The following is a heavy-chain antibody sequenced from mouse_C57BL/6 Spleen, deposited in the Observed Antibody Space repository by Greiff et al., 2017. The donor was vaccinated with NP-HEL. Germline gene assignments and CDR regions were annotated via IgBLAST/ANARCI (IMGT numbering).Heavy chain of an antibody. CDR3: ARYDGYYAMDY. CDR2: IYPRSGNT. J-gene: IGHJ4*01. CDR1: GYTFTSYG. Sequence: QVQLKESGAELARPGASVKLSCKASGYTFTSYGISWVKQRTGQGLEWIGEIYPRSGNTYYNEKFKGKATLTADKSSSTAYMELRSLTSEDSAVYFCARYDGYYAMDYWGQGTSVTVSS. D-gene: IGHD2-12*01. V-gene: IGHV1-81*01.